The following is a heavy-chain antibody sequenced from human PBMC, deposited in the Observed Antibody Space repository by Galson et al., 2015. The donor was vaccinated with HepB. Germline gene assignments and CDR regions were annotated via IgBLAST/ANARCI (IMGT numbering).Heavy chain of an antibody. Sequence: SLRLSCAASGFTFNAYGMHWVRQAPGKGLEWVAIISYDGSTTYYADSLKGRFTISRDNARNTLFLHMNSLRTEDTAVYYCAKTATGYSYGFDFWGQGALVTVSS. CDR1: GFTFNAYG. CDR2: ISYDGSTT. V-gene: IGHV3-30*18. CDR3: AKTATGYSYGFDF. J-gene: IGHJ4*02. D-gene: IGHD5-18*01.